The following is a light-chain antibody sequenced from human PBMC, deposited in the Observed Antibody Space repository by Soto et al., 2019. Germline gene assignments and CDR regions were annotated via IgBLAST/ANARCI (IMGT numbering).Light chain of an antibody. J-gene: IGLJ1*01. CDR3: AAWDASLNAPV. V-gene: IGLV1-44*01. CDR1: SSNIGSNS. Sequence: QSVLTQPPSASGTPGQRVPISCSGSSSNIGSNSVIWYQQLPGTAPKLLMYSNNQRPSGVPYRRSGSKSATSASLAIIGLQSEDEADYYCAAWDASLNAPVFGTGTKLTVL. CDR2: SNN.